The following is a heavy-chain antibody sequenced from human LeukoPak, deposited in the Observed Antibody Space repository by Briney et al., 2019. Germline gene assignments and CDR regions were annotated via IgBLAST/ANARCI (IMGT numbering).Heavy chain of an antibody. Sequence: GGSLRLSCAASGFNLRTDSMNWVLQAPGEGLEWVSSISSGGSYKFYADSVKGRFTISRDNAKNSLYLQMNSLRAEDTAVYYCTRTKEMAADHDAFDIWGQGTMVTVSS. D-gene: IGHD5-24*01. J-gene: IGHJ3*02. V-gene: IGHV3-21*01. CDR1: GFNLRTDS. CDR2: ISSGGSYK. CDR3: TRTKEMAADHDAFDI.